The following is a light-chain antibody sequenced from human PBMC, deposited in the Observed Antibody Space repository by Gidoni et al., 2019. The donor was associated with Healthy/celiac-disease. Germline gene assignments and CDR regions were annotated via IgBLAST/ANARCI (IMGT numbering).Light chain of an antibody. CDR1: QGISSY. V-gene: IGKV1-8*01. J-gene: IGKJ4*01. Sequence: IRMTQSPSSFSASTGDRVTITCRASQGISSYLAWYQQKPGKAPKLLIYAASTLQSGVPSRFSGSGSGTDFTLTISCLQSEDVATYYRQQYYSYLLTFGGGTKVEIK. CDR2: AAS. CDR3: QQYYSYLLT.